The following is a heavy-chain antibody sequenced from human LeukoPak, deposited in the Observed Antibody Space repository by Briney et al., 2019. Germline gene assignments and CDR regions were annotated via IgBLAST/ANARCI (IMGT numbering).Heavy chain of an antibody. Sequence: GASVNVSCKASGYTFTSYGISWVRQAPGQGLEWMGWISAYNGNTNYAQKLQGRVTMTPDTSTRTAYMALRSLRSDDTPGHFCPRDGSGSYFNWFDPWGQGTLVTVSS. CDR1: GYTFTSYG. J-gene: IGHJ5*02. D-gene: IGHD1-26*01. CDR3: PRDGSGSYFNWFDP. V-gene: IGHV1-18*01. CDR2: ISAYNGNT.